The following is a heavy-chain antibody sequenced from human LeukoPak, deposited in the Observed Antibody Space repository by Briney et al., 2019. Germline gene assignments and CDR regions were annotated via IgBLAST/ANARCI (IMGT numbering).Heavy chain of an antibody. CDR1: GGTFSSYA. Sequence: SVKVSCKASGGTFSSYAISWVRQAPGQGLEWMGRIIPILGIANYAQKFQGRATITADKSTSTAYMELSSLRSEDTAVYYCARDFYYYDSSAFSDYYFDYWGQGTLVTVSS. CDR2: IIPILGIA. CDR3: ARDFYYYDSSAFSDYYFDY. J-gene: IGHJ4*02. V-gene: IGHV1-69*04. D-gene: IGHD3-22*01.